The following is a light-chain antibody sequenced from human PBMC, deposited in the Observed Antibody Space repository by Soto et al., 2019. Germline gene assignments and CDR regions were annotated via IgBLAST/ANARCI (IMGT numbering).Light chain of an antibody. CDR1: QSVSTY. CDR2: DAY. Sequence: EIVLTQSPATLSLSPGERATLSCRASQSVSTYLAWYQQKPGQAPRLLIYDAYYRATGIPARFSGSGSGTDFTLTISSLEPEDFAVYYCQQRSTWPSFGPGTRVDIK. J-gene: IGKJ3*01. V-gene: IGKV3-11*01. CDR3: QQRSTWPS.